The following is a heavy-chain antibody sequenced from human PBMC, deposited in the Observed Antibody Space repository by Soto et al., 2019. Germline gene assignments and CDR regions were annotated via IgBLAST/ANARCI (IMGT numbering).Heavy chain of an antibody. D-gene: IGHD3-16*01. CDR2: ISYDGSNK. J-gene: IGHJ6*03. V-gene: IGHV3-30*18. CDR3: AKDQAPIMGNYYYYMDV. Sequence: GGSLRLSCAASGFTFSSYGMHWVRQAPCKGLEWVAVISYDGSNKYYADSVKGRFTISRDNSKNTLYLQMNSLRAEDTAVYYCAKDQAPIMGNYYYYMDVWGKGTTVTVSS. CDR1: GFTFSSYG.